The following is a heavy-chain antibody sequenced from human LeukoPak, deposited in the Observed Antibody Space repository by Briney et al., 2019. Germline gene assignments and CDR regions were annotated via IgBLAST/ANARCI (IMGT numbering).Heavy chain of an antibody. J-gene: IGHJ4*02. CDR2: ISYDGSNK. D-gene: IGHD3-3*01. V-gene: IGHV3-30-3*01. CDR1: GFTFSSYA. CDR3: ARDQHAIDFWSGYSPSYFDY. Sequence: GGSLRLSCAASGFTFSSYAMHWVRQAPGKGLEWVAVISYDGSNKYYADSVKGRFTISRDNSKNTLYLQMNSLRAEDTAVYYCARDQHAIDFWSGYSPSYFDYWGQGTLVTVSS.